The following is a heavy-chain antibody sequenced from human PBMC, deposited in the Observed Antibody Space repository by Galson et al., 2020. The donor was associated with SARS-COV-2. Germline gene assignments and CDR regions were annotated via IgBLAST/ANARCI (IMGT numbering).Heavy chain of an antibody. CDR1: GGSISSSSYY. J-gene: IGHJ6*03. Sequence: SETLSLTCTVSGGSISSSSYYWGWIRQPPGKGLEWIGSIYYSGSTYYNPSLKSRVTISVDTSKNQFSLKLSSVTAADTAVYYCARHPTVRDYYYYYYMDVWGKGTTVTVSS. V-gene: IGHV4-39*01. CDR3: ARHPTVRDYYYYYYMDV. CDR2: IYYSGST. D-gene: IGHD4-4*01.